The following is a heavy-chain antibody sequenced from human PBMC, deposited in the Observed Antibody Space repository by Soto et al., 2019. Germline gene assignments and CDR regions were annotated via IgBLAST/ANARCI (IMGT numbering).Heavy chain of an antibody. Sequence: QVQLQESGPGLVKPSGTLSLTCAVSGGSISSSNWWSWVRRPPGKGLEWIGEIHHTGSANYNPSLKSRVTISVDRSENQFSLKLTSVTAADTAVYYCARSGYFYGSLYYFDYWGQGTLVTVSS. CDR1: GGSISSSNW. CDR3: ARSGYFYGSLYYFDY. V-gene: IGHV4-4*02. D-gene: IGHD5-18*01. CDR2: IHHTGSA. J-gene: IGHJ4*02.